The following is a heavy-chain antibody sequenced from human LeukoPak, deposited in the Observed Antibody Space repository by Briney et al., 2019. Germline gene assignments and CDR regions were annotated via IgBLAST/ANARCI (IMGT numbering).Heavy chain of an antibody. CDR3: AKDRGLYYDYIWGSYPSWYFDY. CDR2: ISGSGGGT. J-gene: IGHJ4*02. D-gene: IGHD3-16*02. Sequence: GGSLRLSCAASGFTFSSYAMSWVRQAPGKGLEWVSAISGSGGGTYYADSVKGRFTISRDNSKNTLYLQMNSLRAEDTAVYYCAKDRGLYYDYIWGSYPSWYFDYWGQGPLVTVSS. CDR1: GFTFSSYA. V-gene: IGHV3-23*01.